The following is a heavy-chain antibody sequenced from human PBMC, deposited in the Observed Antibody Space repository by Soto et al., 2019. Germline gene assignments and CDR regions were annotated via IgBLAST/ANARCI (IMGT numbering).Heavy chain of an antibody. D-gene: IGHD6-19*01. Sequence: ASVKVSCKASGYTFANFAMHWVRQAPGQRLEWMGWINAGNWNTKYSQKFQGRVTITRDTSASTAYMELSSLRSEDTAVYYCARATRDSSGWYGGGYWGQGTLVTVSS. J-gene: IGHJ4*02. CDR1: GYTFANFA. CDR3: ARATRDSSGWYGGGY. CDR2: INAGNWNT. V-gene: IGHV1-3*01.